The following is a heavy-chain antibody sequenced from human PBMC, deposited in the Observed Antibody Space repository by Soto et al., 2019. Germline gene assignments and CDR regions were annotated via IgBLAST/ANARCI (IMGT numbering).Heavy chain of an antibody. CDR2: ISAYNGNT. CDR1: GYTFTSYG. CDR3: VATSGWSYYYYYYGMDV. Sequence: QVQLVQSGAEVKKPGASVKVSCKASGYTFTSYGISWVRQAPGQGLEWMGWISAYNGNTNYAQKLQGRVTMTTDTSTSIADRELRSLRSDDTAVYYCVATSGWSYYYYYYGMDVWGQGTTVTDSS. D-gene: IGHD6-19*01. J-gene: IGHJ6*02. V-gene: IGHV1-18*01.